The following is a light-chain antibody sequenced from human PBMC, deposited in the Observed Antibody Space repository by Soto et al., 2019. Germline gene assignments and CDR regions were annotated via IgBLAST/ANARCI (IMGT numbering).Light chain of an antibody. Sequence: QSVLTQPASVSGSPGQSITISCTGTSSDVGGYNYVSWYQQHPGKAPKLMIYDVSYRPSGVSNRFSGSKSGNTASLTISGLQAEDEADYYCSSYTSSSTPRVFGTGTKLTVL. CDR3: SSYTSSSTPRV. V-gene: IGLV2-14*01. J-gene: IGLJ1*01. CDR2: DVS. CDR1: SSDVGGYNY.